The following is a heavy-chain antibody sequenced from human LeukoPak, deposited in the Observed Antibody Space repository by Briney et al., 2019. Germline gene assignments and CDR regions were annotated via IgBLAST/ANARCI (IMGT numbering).Heavy chain of an antibody. D-gene: IGHD2-2*01. J-gene: IGHJ4*02. Sequence: SVKVSCKASGGTFSSYAISWVRQAPGQGLEWMGGIIPIFGTANYAQKFQGRVTITADESTSTAYMELSSLRSEDTAVYYCASGPTYCSSTSCPMAYWGQGTLVTVSS. CDR2: IIPIFGTA. CDR3: ASGPTYCSSTSCPMAY. V-gene: IGHV1-69*01. CDR1: GGTFSSYA.